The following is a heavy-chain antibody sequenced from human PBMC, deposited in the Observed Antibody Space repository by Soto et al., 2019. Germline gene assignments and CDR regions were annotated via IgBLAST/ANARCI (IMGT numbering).Heavy chain of an antibody. CDR3: AMGQVWAAQIDY. J-gene: IGHJ4*02. CDR1: GGSISSYY. D-gene: IGHD6-6*01. CDR2: IYYSGST. V-gene: IGHV4-59*01. Sequence: PSETLSLTCTVSGGSISSYYWSWIRQPPGKGLEWIGYIYYSGSTNYNPSLKSRVTISVDTSKNQFSLKLSSVTAADTAVYYCAMGQVWAAQIDYWGQGTLVTVSS.